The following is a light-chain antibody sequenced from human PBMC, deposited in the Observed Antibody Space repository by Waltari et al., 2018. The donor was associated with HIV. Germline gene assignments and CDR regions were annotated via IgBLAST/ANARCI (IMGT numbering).Light chain of an antibody. J-gene: IGLJ2*01. CDR2: EVS. CDR1: SSDVGNYNR. CDR3: SSYTSSNTFVV. Sequence: QSALTQPPSVSGSPGQSVTISCTGTSSDVGNYNRVSWYQQPPGSAPKLMIYEVSHRPSGVPRRVSGSKSGNTASRTISGLQAEDEADYYCSSYTSSNTFVVFGGGTKLTVL. V-gene: IGLV2-18*02.